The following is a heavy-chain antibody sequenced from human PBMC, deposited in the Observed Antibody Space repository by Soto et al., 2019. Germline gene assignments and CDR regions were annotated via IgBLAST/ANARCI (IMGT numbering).Heavy chain of an antibody. J-gene: IGHJ6*01. Sequence: ASVKVSCKASGGTFSSYAISWVRQAPGQGLEWMGGIIPIFGTANYAQKFQGRVTITADESTSTAYMELSSLRSEDTDVYYCARDWDYYYGMDVWGQGTTVNV. CDR3: ARDWDYYYGMDV. CDR2: IIPIFGTA. CDR1: GGTFSSYA. D-gene: IGHD3-16*01. V-gene: IGHV1-69*13.